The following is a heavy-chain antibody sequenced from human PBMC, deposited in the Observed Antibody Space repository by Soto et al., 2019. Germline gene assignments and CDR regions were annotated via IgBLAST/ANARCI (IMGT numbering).Heavy chain of an antibody. J-gene: IGHJ5*02. CDR1: GGSFSGYY. CDR2: INHSGST. CDR3: ARGRRQQLLWFDP. Sequence: SETLSLTCAVYGGSFSGYYWSWIRQPPGKGLEWIGEINHSGSTNYNPSLKSRVTISVDTSKNQFSLKLSSVTAAETAVYYCARGRRQQLLWFDPWGQGTLVTVSS. V-gene: IGHV4-34*01. D-gene: IGHD6-13*01.